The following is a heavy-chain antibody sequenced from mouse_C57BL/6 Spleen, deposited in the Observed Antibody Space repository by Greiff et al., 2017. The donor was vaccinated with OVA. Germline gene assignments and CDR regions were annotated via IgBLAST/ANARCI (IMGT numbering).Heavy chain of an antibody. J-gene: IGHJ2*01. CDR1: GYTFTSYW. CDR3: ARENFGPFDY. V-gene: IGHV1-55*01. CDR2: IYPGSGST. Sequence: VQLQQPGAELVKPGASVKMSCKASGYTFTSYWITWVKQRPGQGLEWIGDIYPGSGSTNYNEKFKSKATLTVDTSSSTAYIQLSSLTSVDSAVYYCARENFGPFDYWGQGTTLTVSS.